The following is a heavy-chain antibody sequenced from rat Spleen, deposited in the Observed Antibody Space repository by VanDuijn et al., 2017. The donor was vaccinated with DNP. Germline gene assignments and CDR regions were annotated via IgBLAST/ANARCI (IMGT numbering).Heavy chain of an antibody. CDR1: RFTFSNFG. J-gene: IGHJ1*01. V-gene: IGHV5-19*01. D-gene: IGHD1-2*01. CDR2: ISPTGGYT. CDR3: ARGSSSIYWYFDF. Sequence: EVQLVESGGGLVQPGRSLKLSCAASRFTFSNFGMHWIRQAPTKGLEWVASISPTGGYTYYPDSVKGRFTISRDDAKSSLYLQMNSLKSEDTATYYCARGSSSIYWYFDFWGPGTMVTVSS.